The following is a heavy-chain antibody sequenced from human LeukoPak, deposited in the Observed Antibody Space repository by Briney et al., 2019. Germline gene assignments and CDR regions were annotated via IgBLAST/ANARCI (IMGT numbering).Heavy chain of an antibody. V-gene: IGHV5-51*01. D-gene: IGHD2-15*01. CDR2: IYPGDSDT. CDR3: ARREDCSGGSCYHYFDY. CDR1: GYSFTSYW. J-gene: IGHJ4*02. Sequence: GESLKISCKGSGYSFTSYWIGWVRQMPGKGLEWMGIIYPGDSDTRYSPSFQGQVTISADKSISTAYLQWSSLKASDTAMYYCARREDCSGGSCYHYFDYWGQGTLVTVSS.